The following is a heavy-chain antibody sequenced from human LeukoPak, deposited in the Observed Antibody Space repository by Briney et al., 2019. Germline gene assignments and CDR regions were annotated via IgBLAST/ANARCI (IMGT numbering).Heavy chain of an antibody. D-gene: IGHD3-10*01. CDR3: ARDSYQDYYGRFDP. CDR2: IWDDGNNK. Sequence: GGSLRLSCAASGFTFSSYGMHWVRQAPGKRLEWVAVIWDDGNNKRYANSVNGRFTISRDNSENTLYLQMNGLTAEDTAMYYCARDSYQDYYGRFDPWGQGSLVIVSS. CDR1: GFTFSSYG. J-gene: IGHJ5*02. V-gene: IGHV3-33*01.